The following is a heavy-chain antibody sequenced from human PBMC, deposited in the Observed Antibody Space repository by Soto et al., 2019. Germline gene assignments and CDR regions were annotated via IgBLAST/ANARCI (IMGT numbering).Heavy chain of an antibody. CDR1: GGSISSYY. CDR3: ARGHSGSYRTGEGYYYGMDV. D-gene: IGHD1-26*01. Sequence: QVQLQESGPGLVKPSETLSLTCTVSGGSISSYYWSWIRQPPGKGLEWIGYIYYSGSTNYNPSLKSQVTISVDTSKNQFSLKLSSVTAADTAVYYCARGHSGSYRTGEGYYYGMDVWGQGTTVTVS. J-gene: IGHJ6*02. V-gene: IGHV4-59*01. CDR2: IYYSGST.